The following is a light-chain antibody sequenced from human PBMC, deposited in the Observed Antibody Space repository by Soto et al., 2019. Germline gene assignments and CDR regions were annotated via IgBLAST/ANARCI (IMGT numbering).Light chain of an antibody. CDR1: QRVAKF. Sequence: EIVLTQSPDTLSLSPGDRATLYCRASQRVAKFLAWYQQKGGQAPRLLIFDASTRATGVPGRFNGSGSGTAFTLNITSLEPEDSAVYYCQQRTNWPLTFGGGTKVEVK. V-gene: IGKV3-11*01. J-gene: IGKJ4*01. CDR2: DAS. CDR3: QQRTNWPLT.